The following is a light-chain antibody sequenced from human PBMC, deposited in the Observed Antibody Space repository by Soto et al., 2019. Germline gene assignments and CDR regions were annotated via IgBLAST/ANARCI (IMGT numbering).Light chain of an antibody. Sequence: EVVLTQSPGTLSLSPGERLTLSCRASQSVASSYLALYQQKPGRAPRLLFYSASSRATGIPDRFSGSGSGTDFTLTISRLEPEDFAVYYCHHFGSLPETFGQGTNVE. V-gene: IGKV3-20*01. CDR1: QSVASSY. J-gene: IGKJ1*01. CDR2: SAS. CDR3: HHFGSLPET.